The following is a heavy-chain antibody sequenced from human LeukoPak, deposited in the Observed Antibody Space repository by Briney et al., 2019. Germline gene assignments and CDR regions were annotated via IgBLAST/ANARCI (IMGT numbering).Heavy chain of an antibody. V-gene: IGHV1-69*06. J-gene: IGHJ4*02. CDR1: GGTFSSYA. Sequence: ASVTVSCKASGGTFSSYAISWVRQAPGQGLKWMGGIIPIFGTANYAQKLQGRVTITADKSTSTAYMELSSLRSEDTAVYYCTTDPERWLTIGLDYWGQGTLVTVSS. CDR2: IIPIFGTA. CDR3: TTDPERWLTIGLDY. D-gene: IGHD5-24*01.